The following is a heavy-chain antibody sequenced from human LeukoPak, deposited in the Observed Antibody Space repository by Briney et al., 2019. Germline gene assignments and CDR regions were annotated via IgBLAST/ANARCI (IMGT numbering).Heavy chain of an antibody. J-gene: IGHJ3*02. Sequence: GGSLRLSCAASGFTFSDSAVTWVRQAPGKGLDWVSLISFSGANSYYADSVKGRFTISRDNSKDTLFLQMNSLRAEDTAIHYCARDIQLSIWGRGTMVTVSS. D-gene: IGHD5-24*01. V-gene: IGHV3-23*01. CDR3: ARDIQLSI. CDR2: ISFSGANS. CDR1: GFTFSDSA.